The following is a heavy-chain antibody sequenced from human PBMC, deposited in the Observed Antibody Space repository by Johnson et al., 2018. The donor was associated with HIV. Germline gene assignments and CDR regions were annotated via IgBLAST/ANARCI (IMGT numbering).Heavy chain of an antibody. CDR1: GFTFSSYA. D-gene: IGHD1-26*01. CDR3: AKSWHSGSLYDAFHI. CDR2: ISYDGSTK. J-gene: IGHJ3*02. Sequence: QVHLVESGGGVVQPGRSLRLSCAASGFTFSSYAMHWVRQAPGKGLAWVAVISYDGSTKYYADSVKGRFTISRDSSKNTLYLQMNSLRAEDTAVYYCAKSWHSGSLYDAFHIWGQGTMVTVSS. V-gene: IGHV3-30-3*02.